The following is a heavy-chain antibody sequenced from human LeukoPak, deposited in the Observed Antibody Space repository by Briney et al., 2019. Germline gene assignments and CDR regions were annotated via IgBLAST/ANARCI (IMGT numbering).Heavy chain of an antibody. D-gene: IGHD3-22*01. CDR2: IYYSGST. Sequence: SETLSLTCTVSGGSISSGGYYWSWIRQHPGKGLEWIGYIYYSGSTYYNPSLKSRVTISVDTSKNQFSLKLSSVTAADTAVYYCAREAYYDSSNYFDYWGQGTLVTVSS. J-gene: IGHJ4*02. CDR1: GGSISSGGYY. V-gene: IGHV4-31*03. CDR3: AREAYYDSSNYFDY.